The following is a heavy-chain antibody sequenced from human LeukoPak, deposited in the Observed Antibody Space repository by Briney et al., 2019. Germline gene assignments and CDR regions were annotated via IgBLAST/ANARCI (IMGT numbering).Heavy chain of an antibody. Sequence: PSETLSLTCTVSGGSISAGISYWSWIRHYPGKGLEWIGSTYYSGTTYYNPSLKSRVTISVDTSKTQFSLKLSSVTAADTAVYYCARLPRYCSSTSCPFDYWGQGTLVTVSS. CDR3: ARLPRYCSSTSCPFDY. V-gene: IGHV4-39*01. CDR2: TYYSGTT. D-gene: IGHD2-2*01. CDR1: GGSISAGISY. J-gene: IGHJ4*02.